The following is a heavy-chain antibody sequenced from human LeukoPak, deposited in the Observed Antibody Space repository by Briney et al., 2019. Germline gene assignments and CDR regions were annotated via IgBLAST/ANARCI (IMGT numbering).Heavy chain of an antibody. D-gene: IGHD6-13*01. CDR2: ISYDGSNK. Sequence: GGSLRLSCAASGFTFSSYAMHWVRQAPGKGLEWVAVISYDGSNKYYADSVKGRFTISRDNSKNTLYLQMNSLRAEDTAVYYCAKGLVSIAAAGARHFDYWGQGTLVTVSS. CDR1: GFTFSSYA. J-gene: IGHJ4*02. V-gene: IGHV3-30-3*01. CDR3: AKGLVSIAAAGARHFDY.